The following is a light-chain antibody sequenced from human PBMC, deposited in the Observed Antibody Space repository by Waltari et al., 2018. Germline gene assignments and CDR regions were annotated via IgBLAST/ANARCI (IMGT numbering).Light chain of an antibody. CDR2: GVT. CDR1: RSDSNFNS. CDR3: SLSGGINNVVV. V-gene: IGLV2-8*01. Sequence: QSALTQPPSASGSPGQSATISRTGARSDSNFNSVSLYHQHPGKAPKIIIYGVTKRPSGVPDRFSGSKSGNTASLTVSGLQVEDEAHYYCSLSGGINNVVVFGGGTKLTVL. J-gene: IGLJ2*01.